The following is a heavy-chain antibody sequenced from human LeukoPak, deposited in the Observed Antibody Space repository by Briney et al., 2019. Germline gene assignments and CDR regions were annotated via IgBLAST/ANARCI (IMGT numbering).Heavy chain of an antibody. D-gene: IGHD5-18*01. J-gene: IGHJ4*02. Sequence: SETLSLTCAVYGGSFSGYYWSWIRQPPGKGLEWIGEINHSGSTNYNPSLKSRVTISVDTSKNHFSLKLSAVTAADTAVYYCARGKYNRGYSYGNFDYWGQGTLVTVSS. V-gene: IGHV4-34*01. CDR3: ARGKYNRGYSYGNFDY. CDR1: GGSFSGYY. CDR2: INHSGST.